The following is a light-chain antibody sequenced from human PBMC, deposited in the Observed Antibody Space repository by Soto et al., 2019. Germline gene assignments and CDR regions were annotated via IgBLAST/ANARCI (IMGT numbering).Light chain of an antibody. CDR3: QQYASLPLT. CDR2: DAS. V-gene: IGKV1-33*01. Sequence: DVQMTQSPSSLSASVGDRVTITCQASHDISNYLNWYQQKPGKAPKLLVYDASNLETGVPSRFSVSRSGKDFIFIISSLQPEDIATDHCQQYASLPLTFGGGTKVEIK. CDR1: HDISNY. J-gene: IGKJ4*01.